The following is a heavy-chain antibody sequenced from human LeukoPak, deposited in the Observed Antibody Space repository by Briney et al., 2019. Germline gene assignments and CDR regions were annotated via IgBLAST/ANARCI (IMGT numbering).Heavy chain of an antibody. Sequence: GGSLRLSCAASGFTFNTFAMSWVRQAPGEGLEWTSVIGGSSGTTYYADSVKGRFTISRDNSKNMLFLQMNNLRADDTAVYYCARGKGTPWKYYFGSWGQGTLVTVSS. D-gene: IGHD1-1*01. CDR3: ARGKGTPWKYYFGS. CDR2: IGGSSGTT. J-gene: IGHJ4*02. V-gene: IGHV3-23*01. CDR1: GFTFNTFA.